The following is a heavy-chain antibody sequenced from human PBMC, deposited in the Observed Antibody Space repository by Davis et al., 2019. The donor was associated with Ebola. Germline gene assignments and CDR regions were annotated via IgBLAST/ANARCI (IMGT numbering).Heavy chain of an antibody. J-gene: IGHJ4*02. V-gene: IGHV1-18*01. CDR2: INAGNGNT. Sequence: ASVKVSCKASGYTFTSYGISWVRQAPGQRLEWMGWINAGNGNTKYSQKFQGRITMTRNISISTAYMELSSLRSEDTAVYYCARRVGARSGFDYWGQGSLVTVSS. CDR1: GYTFTSYG. D-gene: IGHD1-26*01. CDR3: ARRVGARSGFDY.